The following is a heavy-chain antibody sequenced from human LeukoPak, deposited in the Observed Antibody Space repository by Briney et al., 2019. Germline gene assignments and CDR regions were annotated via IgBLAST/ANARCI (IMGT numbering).Heavy chain of an antibody. CDR2: FDPEDGET. CDR3: ATGEDTAGGFDY. CDR1: GYTLTELS. Sequence: GASVKLSCKVSGYTLTELSMHWVRHAPGKGLERMGDFDPEDGETIYAQKFQGRVTMTEDIATDTAYMELSSLRSEDTAVYYCATGEDTAGGFDYWGQGTLVTVSS. D-gene: IGHD2-15*01. J-gene: IGHJ4*02. V-gene: IGHV1-24*01.